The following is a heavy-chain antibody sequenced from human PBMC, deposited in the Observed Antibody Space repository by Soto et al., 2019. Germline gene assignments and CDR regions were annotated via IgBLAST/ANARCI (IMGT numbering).Heavy chain of an antibody. D-gene: IGHD2-21*02. CDR1: GCNGAGDPL. Sequence: LSLTCGFPGCNGAGDPLWSLFRQFPGGGLEWIGNVYHTGDTNFNPSLQSRVTISVDKSNNQFSLRLNSLTAADTAVYFCAREIVTAGGNNYFDPWGPGTLVTVSS. CDR2: VYHTGDT. V-gene: IGHV4-4*01. CDR3: AREIVTAGGNNYFDP. J-gene: IGHJ5*02.